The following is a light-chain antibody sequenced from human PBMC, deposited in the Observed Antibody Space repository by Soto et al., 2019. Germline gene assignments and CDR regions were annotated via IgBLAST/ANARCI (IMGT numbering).Light chain of an antibody. J-gene: IGKJ2*01. CDR3: QQYCSSPPYT. V-gene: IGKV3-20*01. CDR1: QSVSGNY. Sequence: EIVLTQSPGTLSLSPGERATLSCRASQSVSGNYSAWYQQKPGQSPRLLIYGSSDSATGIPAMFSGSGSGTDFTLTTTTVQPADFTVYYCQQYCSSPPYTFVQGTKLEIK. CDR2: GSS.